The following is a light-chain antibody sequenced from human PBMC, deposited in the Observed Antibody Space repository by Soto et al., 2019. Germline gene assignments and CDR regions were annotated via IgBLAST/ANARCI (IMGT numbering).Light chain of an antibody. CDR3: QQYNSYSST. J-gene: IGKJ1*01. V-gene: IGKV1-5*01. CDR2: DAS. CDR1: QSISSW. Sequence: DILMTQSPSTLAASVGDRVTITCRASQSISSWLAWYQQKPGKAPKLLIYDASSLESGVPSRFSGNGSGTEFTLTISSLQPDDFATYYCQQYNSYSSTFGQGTKVEIK.